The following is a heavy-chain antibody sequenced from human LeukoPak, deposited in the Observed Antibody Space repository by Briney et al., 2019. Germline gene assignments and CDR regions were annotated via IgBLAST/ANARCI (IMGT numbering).Heavy chain of an antibody. CDR2: ISYDRSNK. CDR1: GFTFSSYG. V-gene: IGHV3-30*18. Sequence: PGGSLRLSCAASGFTFSSYGMHRVRQAPGTGLEWVAVISYDRSNKYYADSVKGRFTISRDNYKNTLYLQMNSLRAEDTAVYYCAKDVSALSHCYGMDVWGQGTTVTVSS. CDR3: AKDVSALSHCYGMDV. D-gene: IGHD2/OR15-2a*01. J-gene: IGHJ6*02.